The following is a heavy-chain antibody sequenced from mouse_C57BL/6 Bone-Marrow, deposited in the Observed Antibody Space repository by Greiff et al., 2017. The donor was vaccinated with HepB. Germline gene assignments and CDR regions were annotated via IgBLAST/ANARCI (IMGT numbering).Heavy chain of an antibody. D-gene: IGHD1-1*01. CDR2: IHPNSGST. J-gene: IGHJ4*01. CDR1: GYTFTSYW. CDR3: ARGGLLLGRGAMDY. V-gene: IGHV1-64*01. Sequence: VKLQQPGAELVKPGASVKLSCKASGYTFTSYWMHWVKQRPGQGLEWIGMIHPNSGSTNYNEKFKSKATLTVDKSSSTAYMQLSSLTSEDSAVYYCARGGLLLGRGAMDYWGQGTSVTVSS.